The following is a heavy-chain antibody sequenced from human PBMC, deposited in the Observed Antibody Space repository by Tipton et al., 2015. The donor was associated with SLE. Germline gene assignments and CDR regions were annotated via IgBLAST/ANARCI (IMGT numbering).Heavy chain of an antibody. J-gene: IGHJ4*02. Sequence: SLRLSCAASGFTFSSYAMHWVRQAPGKGLEWVAVISLDGINKYYVDSVKGRFTISRDNSKNTLYLEINSLRAEDTAVYYCAKEGDGGEFDYWGQGTLVTVSS. D-gene: IGHD3-16*01. CDR2: ISLDGINK. V-gene: IGHV3-30*18. CDR3: AKEGDGGEFDY. CDR1: GFTFSSYA.